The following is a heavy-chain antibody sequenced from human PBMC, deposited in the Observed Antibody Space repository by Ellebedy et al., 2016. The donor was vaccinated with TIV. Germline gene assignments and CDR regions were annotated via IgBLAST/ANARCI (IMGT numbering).Heavy chain of an antibody. V-gene: IGHV3-53*05. CDR1: GFTVSSNY. Sequence: GGSLRLXXAASGFTVSSNYMSWVRQAPGKGLEWVSVIYSGGSTYYADSVKGRFTISRDNSKNTLYLQMNSLRSEDTAVYYCSRRDGYNYGNLYYYGMDVWGQGTTVTVSS. J-gene: IGHJ6*02. D-gene: IGHD5-24*01. CDR2: IYSGGST. CDR3: SRRDGYNYGNLYYYGMDV.